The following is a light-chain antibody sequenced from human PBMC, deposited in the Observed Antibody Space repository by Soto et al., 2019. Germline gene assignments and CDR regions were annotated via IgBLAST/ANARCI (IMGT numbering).Light chain of an antibody. V-gene: IGLV2-14*01. CDR3: SSYTISSTVV. Sequence: QSALTQPASVSGSPGQSITISCTGTSSDVGGYNYVSWYQHRPGKAPKLMIYEVSNRPSGVSNRFSGSKSGNTASLTISGLQAEDEADYYCSSYTISSTVVFGGGTKLTVL. CDR1: SSDVGGYNY. J-gene: IGLJ2*01. CDR2: EVS.